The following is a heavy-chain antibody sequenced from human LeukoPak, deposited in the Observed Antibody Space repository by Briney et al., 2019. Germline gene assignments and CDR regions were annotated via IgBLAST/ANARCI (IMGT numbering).Heavy chain of an antibody. CDR2: INPSGGDT. D-gene: IGHD3-10*01. J-gene: IGHJ5*02. CDR1: GYTFTSYY. V-gene: IGHV1-46*01. CDR3: ARGRGRAENWFDP. Sequence: ASVKVSCKASGYTFTSYYFHWVRQAPGQGLEWMGIINPSGGDTSYAQKFQGRVTMTTDTSTSTVYMDPTSLTSEDTAVYYCARGRGRAENWFDPWGQGTLVTVSS.